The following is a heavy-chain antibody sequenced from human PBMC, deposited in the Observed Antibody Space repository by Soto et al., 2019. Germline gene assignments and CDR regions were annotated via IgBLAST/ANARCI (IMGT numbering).Heavy chain of an antibody. CDR2: IYPGDSET. V-gene: IGHV5-51*01. Sequence: PGESLKISFEGTGYSFGSYLISWVRQMPVKGLEWMGIIYPGDSETTYSPSVEAQVVISVDRPGNTAYLQWRSLKAADTATYYCGRSGAYDSDNTLYYFYALDVCGQGTTFTVSS. CDR3: GRSGAYDSDNTLYYFYALDV. D-gene: IGHD2-21*01. J-gene: IGHJ6*02. CDR1: GYSFGSYL.